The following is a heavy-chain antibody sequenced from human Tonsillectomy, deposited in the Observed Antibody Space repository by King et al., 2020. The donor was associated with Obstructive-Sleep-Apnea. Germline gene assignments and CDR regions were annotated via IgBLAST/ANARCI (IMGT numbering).Heavy chain of an antibody. Sequence: VQLVESGGGLVQPGGSLRLSCAASGFTFTSFAMNWVRQAPGKGLECVSTISGSDGTTDYADSVKGRFTISRDNSKNTLYLQMNSLRAEDTAVYYCAGGTSGWAFFDYWGQGTLVTVSS. V-gene: IGHV3-23*04. J-gene: IGHJ4*02. CDR3: AGGTSGWAFFDY. CDR2: ISGSDGTT. CDR1: GFTFTSFA. D-gene: IGHD6-19*01.